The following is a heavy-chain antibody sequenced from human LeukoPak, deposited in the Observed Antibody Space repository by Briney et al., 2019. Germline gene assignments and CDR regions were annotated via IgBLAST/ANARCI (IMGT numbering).Heavy chain of an antibody. CDR1: GFTFSSHA. CDR2: ISGTTGST. J-gene: IGHJ4*02. CDR3: AKIIAAAGLDY. Sequence: GGSLRLSCAASGFTFSSHAMSWVRQAPGKGLEWVSSISGTTGSTYYAGPVKGRFTISRDNSKNTLYLQMNSLRADDTAVYYCAKIIAAAGLDYWGQGTLLTVSS. D-gene: IGHD6-13*01. V-gene: IGHV3-23*01.